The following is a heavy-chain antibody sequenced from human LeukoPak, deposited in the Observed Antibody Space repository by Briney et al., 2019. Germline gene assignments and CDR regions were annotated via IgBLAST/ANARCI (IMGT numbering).Heavy chain of an antibody. Sequence: ASVKVSCKASGGTFSSYAISWVRQAPGQGLEWMGGIIPIFGTANYAQKFQGRVTITADESTSTAYMELSSLRSEDTAVYYCARVSSGWSGALYYFDYWGQGTLVTVSS. D-gene: IGHD6-19*01. CDR3: ARVSSGWSGALYYFDY. CDR1: GGTFSSYA. J-gene: IGHJ4*02. V-gene: IGHV1-69*13. CDR2: IIPIFGTA.